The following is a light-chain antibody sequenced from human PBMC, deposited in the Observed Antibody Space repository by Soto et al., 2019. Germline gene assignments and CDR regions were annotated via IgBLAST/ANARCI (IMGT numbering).Light chain of an antibody. CDR3: QQYGSSPTWT. V-gene: IGKV3-20*01. CDR1: QSVSGY. Sequence: EIVLTQSPATLSLSPWERATLSCRASQSVSGYLAWYQQKPGQAPRLLIYGASTRATGIPDRFSGSGSGTDFTLTISRLEPEDSAVYYCQQYGSSPTWTFGQGTKVDIK. CDR2: GAS. J-gene: IGKJ1*01.